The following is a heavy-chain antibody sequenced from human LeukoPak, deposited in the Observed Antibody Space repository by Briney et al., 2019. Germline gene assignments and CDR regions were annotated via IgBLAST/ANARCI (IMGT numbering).Heavy chain of an antibody. V-gene: IGHV1-2*02. CDR2: INPNSGGT. CDR3: ARDRRTIGPYSSGWFGWFDP. D-gene: IGHD6-19*01. J-gene: IGHJ5*02. CDR1: GYTFTGYY. Sequence: ASVKVSCKASGYTFTGYYMHWVRQAPGQGLEWMGWINPNSGGTNYAQKFQGRVTMTRNTSISTAYMELSRLRSDDTAVYYCARDRRTIGPYSSGWFGWFDPWGQGTLVTVSS.